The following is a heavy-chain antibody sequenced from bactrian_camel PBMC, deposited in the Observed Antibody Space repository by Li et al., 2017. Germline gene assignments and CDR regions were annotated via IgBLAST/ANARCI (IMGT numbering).Heavy chain of an antibody. V-gene: IGHV3S45*01. Sequence: HVQLVESGGGSVQAGGSLRLSCKVSGHSRGSNCVGWYRLPPGRAPAEREGIAAIRRDGGETWYADSVKGRFTISEDNAKNTVSLQMNDLKPEDTAMYFCAVGGTCNFPIDQRWFGYWGQGTQVTVS. CDR1: GHSRGSNC. J-gene: IGHJ6*01. CDR3: AVGGTCNFPIDQRWFGY. CDR2: IRRDGGET. D-gene: IGHD7*01.